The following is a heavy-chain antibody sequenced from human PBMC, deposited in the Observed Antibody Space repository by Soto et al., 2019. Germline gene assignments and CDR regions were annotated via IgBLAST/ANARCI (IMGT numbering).Heavy chain of an antibody. CDR1: GFTFSSYG. V-gene: IGHV3-30*03. D-gene: IGHD2-15*01. Sequence: GWSLRLSCAASGFTFSSYGMHWVRQAPGKGLEWVAVISYDGSNKYYADSVKGRFTISRDNSKNTLYLQMNSLRAEDTAVYYCARYRSGGSSYYYYGMDVWGQGTTVTVSS. CDR3: ARYRSGGSSYYYYGMDV. CDR2: ISYDGSNK. J-gene: IGHJ6*02.